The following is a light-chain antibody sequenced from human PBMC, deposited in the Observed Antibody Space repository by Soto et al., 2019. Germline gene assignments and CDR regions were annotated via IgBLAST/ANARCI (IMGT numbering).Light chain of an antibody. CDR3: QQYNLFPLT. J-gene: IGKJ4*01. V-gene: IGKV1-16*01. CDR2: SAS. CDR1: QDISIY. Sequence: DVQMTQSPSSLSASVGDRVTLTCRASQDISIYLAWFQQKPGKAPKSLIYSASNLQSGVPSRFSGSGSGTDFTLTISSLQPEDFATYYCQQYNLFPLTFGGGTQVEIQ.